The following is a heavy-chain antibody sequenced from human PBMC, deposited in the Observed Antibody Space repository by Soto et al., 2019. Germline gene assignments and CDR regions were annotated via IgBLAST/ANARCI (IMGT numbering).Heavy chain of an antibody. D-gene: IGHD5-12*01. CDR1: GGSISSGGYY. J-gene: IGHJ4*02. Sequence: PSETLSLTCTVSGGSISSGGYYWSWIRQHPGKGLEWIGYIYYSGSTYYNPSLKSRVTISVDTSKNQFSLKLSSVTAADTAVYYCARVYPVVITFSGYEPLFDYWGQGTRVTVSS. V-gene: IGHV4-31*03. CDR3: ARVYPVVITFSGYEPLFDY. CDR2: IYYSGST.